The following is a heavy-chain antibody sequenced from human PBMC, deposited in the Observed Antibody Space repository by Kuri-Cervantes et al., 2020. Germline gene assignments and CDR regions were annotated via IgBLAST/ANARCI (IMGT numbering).Heavy chain of an antibody. D-gene: IGHD1-26*01. CDR2: ISGTGGGRT. Sequence: GESLKISCAASGFTFSNYAMSWVRQAPGKGLEWVSAISGTGGGRTYYADSVKGRFTISRDNSKNTLYLQMNSLRAEDTAVYYCAKGHSGYVAYWGQGTLVTVSS. CDR1: GFTFSNYA. J-gene: IGHJ4*02. V-gene: IGHV3-23*01. CDR3: AKGHSGYVAY.